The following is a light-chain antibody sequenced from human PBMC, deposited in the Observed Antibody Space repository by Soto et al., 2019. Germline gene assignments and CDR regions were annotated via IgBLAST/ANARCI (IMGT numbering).Light chain of an antibody. J-gene: IGKJ1*01. CDR1: QSIRTW. CDR3: QQYNRAWT. Sequence: DIEMTQSPSTLPASIGDRVTITCRASQSIRTWLAWYQQKPGKVPKLLIYRASSLENGVPSRFSGSGSGTEFTLTISGLQPDDFATYYCQQYNRAWTFGQGTKVEIK. CDR2: RAS. V-gene: IGKV1-5*03.